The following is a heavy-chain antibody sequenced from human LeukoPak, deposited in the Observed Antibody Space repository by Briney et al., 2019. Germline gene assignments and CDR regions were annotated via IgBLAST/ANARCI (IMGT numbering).Heavy chain of an antibody. CDR3: AREVRIAASGRAFDM. CDR2: ISSSSSYI. Sequence: GRSLRLSCAASGFTFSSYSMNWVRQAPGKGLVWVSSISSSSSYINYADSVKGRFTISRDNAKNSLYLQMNSLRAEDTAVYYCAREVRIAASGRAFDMWGQGTMVTVSS. D-gene: IGHD6-13*01. J-gene: IGHJ3*02. V-gene: IGHV3-21*01. CDR1: GFTFSSYS.